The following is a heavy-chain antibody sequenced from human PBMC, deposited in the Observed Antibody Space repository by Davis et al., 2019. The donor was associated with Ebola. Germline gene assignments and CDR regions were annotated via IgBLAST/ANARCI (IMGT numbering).Heavy chain of an antibody. V-gene: IGHV1-18*01. D-gene: IGHD3-3*01. CDR1: GYTFTSYG. Sequence: GESLKISCKASGYTFTSYGISWVRQAPGQGLEWMGWISAYNGNTNYAQKIQGRVTMTTDTSTSTAYMELSSLRSEDTAVYYCAREPGLTPYYYDSNRWFDPWGQGTLVTVSS. CDR3: AREPGLTPYYYDSNRWFDP. CDR2: ISAYNGNT. J-gene: IGHJ5*02.